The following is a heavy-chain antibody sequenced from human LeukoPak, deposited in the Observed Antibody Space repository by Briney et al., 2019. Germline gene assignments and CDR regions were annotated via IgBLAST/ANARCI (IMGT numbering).Heavy chain of an antibody. CDR2: VTPSTGDT. V-gene: IGHV1-2*02. J-gene: IGHJ5*01. CDR3: ARDIAPSGSWWFDS. D-gene: IGHD6-13*01. Sequence: GASVKVSCKSSGYTSTEYYIHWLRQAPGQGLEWMGWVTPSTGDTFYAQNFRGRVTMTRDTSISTAYMQLGGLKSDDTAVYYCARDIAPSGSWWFDSWGQGTLVSVSS. CDR1: GYTSTEYY.